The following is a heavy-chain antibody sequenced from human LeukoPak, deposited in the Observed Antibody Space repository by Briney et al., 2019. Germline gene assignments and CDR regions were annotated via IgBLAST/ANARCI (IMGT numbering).Heavy chain of an antibody. CDR2: INPNSGVT. CDR1: GYTFSGFY. V-gene: IGHV1-2*02. Sequence: ASVKVSCKASGYTFSGFYIHWVRQAPGQGLEWMGWINPNSGVTNYAQKLQGRVTITRDTSIDTAYMQLSRLRSDDTAVYYCAKDRYGDYEAPFHYYMDAWGRGTAVTVSS. D-gene: IGHD5-12*01. J-gene: IGHJ6*03. CDR3: AKDRYGDYEAPFHYYMDA.